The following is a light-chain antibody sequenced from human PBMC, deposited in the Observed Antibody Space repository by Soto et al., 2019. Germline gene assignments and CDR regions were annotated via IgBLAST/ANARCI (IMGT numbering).Light chain of an antibody. CDR3: QQYYATPT. CDR1: QSVLSSSNNKNY. V-gene: IGKV4-1*01. J-gene: IGKJ1*01. CDR2: WAS. Sequence: DIVMTQSPDSLAVSLGERAAINFKSSQSVLSSSNNKNYLAWYQQKPRQPPKLLIYWASTRESGVPDRFSGSGSGTDFSLTISSLQAEDVAGYYCQQYYATPTFGQGTKVEIK.